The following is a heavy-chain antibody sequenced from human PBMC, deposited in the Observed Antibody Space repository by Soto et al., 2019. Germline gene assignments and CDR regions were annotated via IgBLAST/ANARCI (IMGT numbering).Heavy chain of an antibody. CDR1: GFTFSSYG. D-gene: IGHD5-12*01. CDR3: ASPRGRYYYMDV. Sequence: GGSLRLSCAASGFTFSSYGMHWVRQAPGKGLEWVAVIWYDGSNKYYADSVKGRFTISRDNSKNTLYLQMNSLRAEDTAVYYCASPRGRYYYMDVWGKGTTVTVSS. V-gene: IGHV3-33*01. CDR2: IWYDGSNK. J-gene: IGHJ6*03.